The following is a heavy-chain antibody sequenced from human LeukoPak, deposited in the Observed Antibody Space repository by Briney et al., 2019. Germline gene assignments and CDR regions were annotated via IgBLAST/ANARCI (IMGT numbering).Heavy chain of an antibody. CDR1: GGTFSSYA. J-gene: IGHJ6*03. CDR3: ARDKQLDWAHYYYYYMDV. CDR2: IIPIFGTA. Sequence: SVKVSCKASGGTFSSYAISWVRQAPGQGLEWMGGIIPIFGTANYAQKFQGRVTITRNTSISTAYMELSSLRSEDTAVYYCARDKQLDWAHYYYYYMDVWGKGTTVTVSS. V-gene: IGHV1-69*05. D-gene: IGHD1-1*01.